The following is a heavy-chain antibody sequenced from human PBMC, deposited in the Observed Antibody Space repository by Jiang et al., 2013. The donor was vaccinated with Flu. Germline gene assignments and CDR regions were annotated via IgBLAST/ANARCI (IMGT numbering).Heavy chain of an antibody. CDR2: TYYRSKWYI. D-gene: IGHD4-23*01. Sequence: QTLSLTCDISGDSVSSNSGAWNWIRQSPSRGLEWLGRTYYRSKWYIDYAVSLKGRININLDTSRNRFSLQLYLVTPEDTAVYYCARGGPPSRWIWGQGTLVTVSS. J-gene: IGHJ4*02. CDR3: ARGGPPSRWI. V-gene: IGHV6-1*01. CDR1: GDSVSSNSGA.